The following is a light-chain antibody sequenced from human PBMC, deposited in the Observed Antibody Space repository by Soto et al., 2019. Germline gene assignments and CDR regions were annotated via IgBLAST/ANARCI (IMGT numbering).Light chain of an antibody. CDR3: QQYHNSPLT. CDR2: DTS. CDR1: QSVSNTY. V-gene: IGKV3-20*01. J-gene: IGKJ1*01. Sequence: NVLSQSPGTLSSYPGERSTLSCRTSQSVSNTYVAWYQQKPGQAPRLLIYDTSSRVTGIPDRFSGSGSGTDFTLTISRLEPEDFAVYYCQQYHNSPLTFGQGTKVDIK.